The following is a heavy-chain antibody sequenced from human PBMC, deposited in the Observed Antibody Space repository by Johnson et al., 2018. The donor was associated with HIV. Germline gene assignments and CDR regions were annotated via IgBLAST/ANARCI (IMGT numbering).Heavy chain of an antibody. CDR3: ARMTTTGSHHDGFDI. J-gene: IGHJ3*02. CDR2: IYSGDST. D-gene: IGHD4-17*01. CDR1: GFTVSSNY. Sequence: VQLVESGGGLVKPGGSLRVSCAASGFTVSSNYMSWVRQAPGKGLEWVSVIYSGDSTYYADSVKGRFTISRDNSKNTLYLQMNRRRAEDTAVYDCARMTTTGSHHDGFDIWGQGTMVTVSS. V-gene: IGHV3-66*01.